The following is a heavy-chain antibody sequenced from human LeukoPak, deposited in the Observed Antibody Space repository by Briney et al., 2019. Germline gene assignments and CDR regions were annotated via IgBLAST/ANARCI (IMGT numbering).Heavy chain of an antibody. CDR3: ARVERYYYGSGSYTLGY. Sequence: GGSLRLSCAASGFTFSDYYMSWIRQAPGKGLEWVSYISSSGSTIYYADSVKGRFTISRDDAKNSLYLQMNSLRAEDTAVYYCARVERYYYGSGSYTLGYWGQGTLVTVSS. J-gene: IGHJ4*02. D-gene: IGHD3-10*01. CDR2: ISSSGSTI. CDR1: GFTFSDYY. V-gene: IGHV3-11*01.